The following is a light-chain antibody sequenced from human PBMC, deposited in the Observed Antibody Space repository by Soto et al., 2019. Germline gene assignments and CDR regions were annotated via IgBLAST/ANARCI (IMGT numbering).Light chain of an antibody. V-gene: IGKV3-11*01. CDR3: QQRSNWPPIT. Sequence: EIVLTQSPATLSLSPGERATLSCRASQSVSSYLAWYQQKPGQAPRLLIYDASNRATGIPARFSGSGSGTAFTPTISSLEPEDFAVSYCQQRSNWPPITFGQGTRLEIK. CDR1: QSVSSY. J-gene: IGKJ5*01. CDR2: DAS.